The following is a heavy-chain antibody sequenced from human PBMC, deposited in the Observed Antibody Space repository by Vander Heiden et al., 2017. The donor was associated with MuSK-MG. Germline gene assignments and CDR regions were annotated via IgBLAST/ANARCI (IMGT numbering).Heavy chain of an antibody. V-gene: IGHV3-64D*06. CDR1: GFTFSSYA. J-gene: IGHJ4*02. CDR3: VRGWHDFDF. Sequence: EVQVEESGGGLVQPGGSLRLSCSASGFTFSSYAIHWVRQAPGKGLEYVSAISSNGYSTYYADSVKGRFIISRDNSKNTLYLQMSSLRAEDTAVYYCVRGWHDFDFWGQGTLVTVSS. CDR2: ISSNGYST. D-gene: IGHD2-15*01.